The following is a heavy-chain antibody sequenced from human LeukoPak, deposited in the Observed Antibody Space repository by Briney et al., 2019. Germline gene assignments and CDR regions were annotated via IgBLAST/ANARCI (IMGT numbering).Heavy chain of an antibody. Sequence: PGGSLRLSCAASGFTFDNYAMHWVRQAPGKGLEWVSGISWNSGSIGYADSVRGRFTISRDNAKNSLYLQMNSLRAEDMALYYCAKDIAANFGAFDIWGQGTMVTVS. CDR2: ISWNSGSI. J-gene: IGHJ3*02. CDR1: GFTFDNYA. D-gene: IGHD3-3*01. CDR3: AKDIAANFGAFDI. V-gene: IGHV3-9*03.